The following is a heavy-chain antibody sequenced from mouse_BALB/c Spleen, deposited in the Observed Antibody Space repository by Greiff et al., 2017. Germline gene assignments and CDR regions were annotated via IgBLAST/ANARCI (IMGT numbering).Heavy chain of an antibody. CDR1: GFTFSDYY. CDR3: ARALLRWYFDY. Sequence: EVQGVESGGGLVKPGGSLKLSCAASGFTFSDYYMYWVRQTPEKRLEWVATISDGGSYTYYPDSVKGRFTISRDNAKNNLYLQMSSLRSEDTAMYYCARALLRWYFDYWGQGTTLTVSS. CDR2: ISDGGSYT. D-gene: IGHD1-2*01. J-gene: IGHJ2*01. V-gene: IGHV5-4*02.